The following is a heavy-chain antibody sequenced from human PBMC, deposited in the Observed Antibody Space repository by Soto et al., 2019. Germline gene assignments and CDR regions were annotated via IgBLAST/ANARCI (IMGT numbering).Heavy chain of an antibody. CDR3: ARHDTSLLGIFNYYYYYGMDV. CDR1: GFTFSSYS. V-gene: IGHV3-21*01. J-gene: IGHJ6*02. Sequence: GGSLRLSCAASGFTFSSYSMNWVRQAPGKGLEWVSSISSSSSYIYYADSVKGRFTISRDNAKNSLYLQMNSLRAEDTAVYYCARHDTSLLGIFNYYYYYGMDVWGQGTTVTVSS. D-gene: IGHD1-26*01. CDR2: ISSSSSYI.